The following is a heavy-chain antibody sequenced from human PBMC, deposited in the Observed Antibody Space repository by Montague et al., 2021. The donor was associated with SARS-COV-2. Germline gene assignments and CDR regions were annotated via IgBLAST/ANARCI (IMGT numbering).Heavy chain of an antibody. CDR1: GGSFSGYY. CDR2: INHSGST. D-gene: IGHD4-17*01. J-gene: IGHJ6*02. Sequence: SETLSLTCAVYGGSFSGYYWSWIRQPPGKGLEWIGEINHSGSTNYNLSLKSRVTISVDASKNQFSLKLSSVTAADTAEYYCARGRAVTTFYYYYYGMDVWGQGTTVTVSS. CDR3: ARGRAVTTFYYYYYGMDV. V-gene: IGHV4-34*01.